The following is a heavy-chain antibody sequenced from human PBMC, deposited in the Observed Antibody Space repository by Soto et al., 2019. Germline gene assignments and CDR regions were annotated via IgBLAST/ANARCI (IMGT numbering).Heavy chain of an antibody. CDR2: VYHTGST. CDR3: ARRLFGSGWTLDS. Sequence: SETLSLTCDVSGASITTYYWSWIRQAPGKGLEWIGNVYHTGSTDYNSSLKSRVTISVDTSKNQFSLNMNSVTAADTAVYYCARRLFGSGWTLDSWGQGALVTVSS. CDR1: GASITTYY. D-gene: IGHD6-19*01. V-gene: IGHV4-59*01. J-gene: IGHJ4*02.